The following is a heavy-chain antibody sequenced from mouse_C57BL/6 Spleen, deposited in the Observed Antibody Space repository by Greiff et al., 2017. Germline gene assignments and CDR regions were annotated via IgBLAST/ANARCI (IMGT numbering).Heavy chain of an antibody. D-gene: IGHD4-1*01. J-gene: IGHJ4*01. CDR3: ARSHWDAGDYAMDY. CDR1: GFTFTDYY. Sequence: DVHLVESGGGLVQPGGSLSLSCAASGFTFTDYYMSWVRQPPGKALEWLGFIRNKANGYTTEYSASVKGRFTISRDNSQSILYLQMNALRAEDSATYYCARSHWDAGDYAMDYWGQGTSVTVSS. CDR2: IRNKANGYTT. V-gene: IGHV7-3*01.